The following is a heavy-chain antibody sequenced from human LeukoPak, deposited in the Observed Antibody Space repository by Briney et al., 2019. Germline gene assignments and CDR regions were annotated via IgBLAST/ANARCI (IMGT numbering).Heavy chain of an antibody. Sequence: GGSLRLSCAASGFNLGDFWMFWVRQGPGKGLVWVSRINGDGSSISYPDSVKGRFTVSRDNAKNTLYLQMNSLTVEDTAVYYCASTHGHIDHWGQGTLVTVSS. CDR2: INGDGSSI. CDR3: ASTHGHIDH. CDR1: GFNLGDFW. V-gene: IGHV3-74*01. J-gene: IGHJ5*02. D-gene: IGHD2-8*01.